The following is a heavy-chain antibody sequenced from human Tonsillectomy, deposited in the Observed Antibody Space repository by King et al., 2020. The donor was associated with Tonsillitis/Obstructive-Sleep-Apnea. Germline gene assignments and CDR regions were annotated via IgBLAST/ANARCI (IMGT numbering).Heavy chain of an antibody. V-gene: IGHV3-33*01. Sequence: VQLVESGGGVVQPGRSLRLSCAASGFTFSSYGMHWVRQAPGKGLEWVAVIWYDGSNKYYADSLKGRFTISRDNSKNTLYLQMNSLRAEDTAVYYCARGYCSSTSCSYFDYWGQGTLVTVSS. CDR2: IWYDGSNK. D-gene: IGHD2-2*01. J-gene: IGHJ4*02. CDR1: GFTFSSYG. CDR3: ARGYCSSTSCSYFDY.